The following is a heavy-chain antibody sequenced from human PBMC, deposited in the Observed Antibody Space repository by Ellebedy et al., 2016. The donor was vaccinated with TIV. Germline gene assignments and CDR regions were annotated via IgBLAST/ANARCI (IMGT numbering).Heavy chain of an antibody. V-gene: IGHV3-53*01. Sequence: GESLKISCAASGFTVSGDYMSWVRQAPGKGLEWVSIMDAGGNTHYPDPVKGRFTVSRDNSKNTLYLQMNSLRAEDTAVYYCAGGTYWGQGTVVTVSS. CDR2: MDAGGNT. CDR1: GFTVSGDY. J-gene: IGHJ4*02. CDR3: AGGTY.